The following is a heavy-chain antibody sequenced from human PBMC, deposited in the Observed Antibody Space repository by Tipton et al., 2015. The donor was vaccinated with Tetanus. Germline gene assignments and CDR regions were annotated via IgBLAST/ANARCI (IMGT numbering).Heavy chain of an antibody. J-gene: IGHJ4*02. Sequence: QSGPEVKKPGSSVRVSCKSSGGPFSSYVIAWVRQAPGQGLEWMGIIIPSGGTTRHAQKFQGRVTMTRDTSTSTVYMELSSLRSEDTAVYYCARDGGSYYTDCWGQGTLVTVSS. V-gene: IGHV1-46*01. CDR2: IIPSGGTT. CDR3: ARDGGSYYTDC. CDR1: GGPFSSYV. D-gene: IGHD1-26*01.